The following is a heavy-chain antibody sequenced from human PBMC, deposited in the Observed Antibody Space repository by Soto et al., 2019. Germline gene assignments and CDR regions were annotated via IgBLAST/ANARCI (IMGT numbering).Heavy chain of an antibody. V-gene: IGHV3-66*01. Sequence: DVQLVESGGGLVQPGGSLRLSCAVSEFTVISNYMSWVRKAPGKGLEWVSSIYRDSTTHYADSVKGRFIISRDNSKKMLYRQMNSLRAEDTAVYYCTRDPTDVGSDPAYWGQGTLVTVS. J-gene: IGHJ4*02. D-gene: IGHD2-15*01. CDR1: EFTVISNY. CDR2: IYRDSTT. CDR3: TRDPTDVGSDPAY.